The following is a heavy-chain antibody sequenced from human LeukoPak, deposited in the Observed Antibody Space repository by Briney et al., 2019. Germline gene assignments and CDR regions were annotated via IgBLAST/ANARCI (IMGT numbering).Heavy chain of an antibody. CDR1: GFTFSNAW. CDR2: IKSKTDGGTT. D-gene: IGHD2-21*01. V-gene: IGHV3-15*01. CDR3: TTYSSSAFDI. J-gene: IGHJ3*02. Sequence: GVLRLSCAASGFTFSNAWMSWVRQAPGKGLEWVGRIKSKTDGGTTDYAAPVKGRFTISRDDSKNTRYLQMNSLKTEDTAVYYCTTYSSSAFDIWGQGTMVTVSS.